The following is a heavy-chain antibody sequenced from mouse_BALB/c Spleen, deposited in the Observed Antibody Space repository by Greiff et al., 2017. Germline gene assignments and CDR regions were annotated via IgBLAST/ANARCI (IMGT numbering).Heavy chain of an antibody. CDR1: GFTFSSFG. V-gene: IGHV5-17*02. J-gene: IGHJ1*01. CDR2: ISSGSSTI. CDR3: ERGQLWSLDWYFAV. Sequence: EVMLVESGGGLVQPGGSRKLSCAASGFTFSSFGMHWVRQAPEKGLEWVAYISSGSSTIYYADTVKGRFTISRDNPKNTLFLQMTSLRSEDTAMYYCERGQLWSLDWYFAVWGAGTTVTVAS. D-gene: IGHD6-1*01.